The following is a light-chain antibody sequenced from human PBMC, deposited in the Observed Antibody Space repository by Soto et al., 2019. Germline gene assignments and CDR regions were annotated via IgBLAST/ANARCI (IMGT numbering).Light chain of an antibody. CDR2: ATS. Sequence: DIPLTQSPAFLSASVGDRVTITCRASEAIISDLAWYQQESGKAPKLLIYATSTLHRGVPSRFSGSGSGTEFTLTISSLQPEDFATYYCQQVNRDLGIFGQGTVLDIK. V-gene: IGKV1-9*01. J-gene: IGKJ2*01. CDR3: QQVNRDLGI. CDR1: EAIISD.